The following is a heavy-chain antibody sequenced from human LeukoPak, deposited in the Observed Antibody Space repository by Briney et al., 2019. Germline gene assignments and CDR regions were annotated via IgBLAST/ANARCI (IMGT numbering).Heavy chain of an antibody. V-gene: IGHV1-18*01. D-gene: IGHD1-26*01. CDR1: GGAFSSHT. CDR3: ARDWGVGASFDY. CDR2: ISAYNGNT. Sequence: ASVKVSCKASGGAFSSHTISWVRQAPGQGLEWMGWISAYNGNTNYAQKLQGRVTMTTDTSTSTAYMELRSLRSDDTAVYYCARDWGVGASFDYWGQGTLVTVSS. J-gene: IGHJ4*02.